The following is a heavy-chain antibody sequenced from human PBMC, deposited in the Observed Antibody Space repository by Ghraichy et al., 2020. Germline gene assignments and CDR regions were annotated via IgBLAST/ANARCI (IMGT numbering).Heavy chain of an antibody. V-gene: IGHV4-59*01. Sequence: SETLSLTCTVSGGSMTSYYWSWIRQPPGKGLEWIGYIYHTGSTNYNPSLKSRGTISLDTSKNQFSLKLTSVSAADTAVYYCARVYYYDTSGYYRYAFDIWGQGTMVTVSS. J-gene: IGHJ3*02. D-gene: IGHD3-22*01. CDR1: GGSMTSYY. CDR3: ARVYYYDTSGYYRYAFDI. CDR2: IYHTGST.